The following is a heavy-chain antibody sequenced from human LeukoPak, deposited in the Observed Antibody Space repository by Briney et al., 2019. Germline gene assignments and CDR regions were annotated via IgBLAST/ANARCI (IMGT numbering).Heavy chain of an antibody. D-gene: IGHD6-19*01. J-gene: IGHJ4*02. CDR3: ARVVAVAGADFDY. CDR2: IYHSGST. V-gene: IGHV4-4*02. Sequence: PSETLSLTCTVSGGSISSSNWWSWVRQPPGKGLEWIGEIYHSGSTNYNPSLKSRVTISVDKSKNQFSLKLSSMTAADTAVYYCARVVAVAGADFDYWGQGTLVTVSS. CDR1: GGSISSSNW.